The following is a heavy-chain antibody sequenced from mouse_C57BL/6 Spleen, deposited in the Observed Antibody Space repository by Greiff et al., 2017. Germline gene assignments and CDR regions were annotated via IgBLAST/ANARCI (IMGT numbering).Heavy chain of an antibody. Sequence: DVKLQESGPELVKPGASVKISCKASGYSFSGYYMHWVKQSSEKSLEWIGELNPSTGGTSYNQKFKGKVTLTVDKSSSTAYMQLKSLTSEDSAVYDCASRICYDCGWIADWGQGTLVTVSA. CDR1: GYSFSGYY. J-gene: IGHJ3*01. CDR2: LNPSTGGT. D-gene: IGHD2-4*01. CDR3: ASRICYDCGWIAD. V-gene: IGHV1-43*01.